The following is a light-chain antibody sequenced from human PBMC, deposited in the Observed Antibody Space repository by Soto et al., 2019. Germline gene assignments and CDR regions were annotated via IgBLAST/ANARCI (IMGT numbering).Light chain of an antibody. Sequence: EIVMTQSPATLSVSPGERATLSCRASRSVSTNLAWYQQKPGQAPRLLIHGASTRATGIPARFSGSGSGTEFTLTIGSLQSEDFAVYYCQQCNNWPWTFGQGTKVEIK. J-gene: IGKJ1*01. CDR3: QQCNNWPWT. CDR1: RSVSTN. V-gene: IGKV3-15*01. CDR2: GAS.